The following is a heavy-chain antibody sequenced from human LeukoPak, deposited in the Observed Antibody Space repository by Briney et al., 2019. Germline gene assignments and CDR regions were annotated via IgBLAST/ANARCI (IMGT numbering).Heavy chain of an antibody. J-gene: IGHJ4*02. D-gene: IGHD3-10*01. CDR3: AKGDYYDFDY. Sequence: PGGSLRLSCAASGFTFSNFGMNWVRQAPGKGLEWVSIITSGVGITYYADSVKGRFTVSRDNSKSTTYLQMNSLRAEDTAVYYCAKGDYYDFDYWGEGTLVTVSS. V-gene: IGHV3-23*01. CDR1: GFTFSNFG. CDR2: ITSGVGIT.